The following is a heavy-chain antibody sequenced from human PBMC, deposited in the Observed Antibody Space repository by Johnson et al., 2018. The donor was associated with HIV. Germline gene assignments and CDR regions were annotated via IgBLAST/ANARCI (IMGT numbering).Heavy chain of an antibody. CDR1: GFTFSSYG. V-gene: IGHV3-30*02. J-gene: IGHJ3*02. D-gene: IGHD3-10*01. CDR2: IRYDGSNT. Sequence: QMQLVESGGGVVQPGGSLRLSCAASGFTFSSYGMHWVRQAPGKGLEWVAFIRYDGSNTYDADSVRGRFTISRDNSKNTLYLQMNSLRVEDTAVYYCARDPPSYGSGSYFRAFDIWGQGTMVTVSS. CDR3: ARDPPSYGSGSYFRAFDI.